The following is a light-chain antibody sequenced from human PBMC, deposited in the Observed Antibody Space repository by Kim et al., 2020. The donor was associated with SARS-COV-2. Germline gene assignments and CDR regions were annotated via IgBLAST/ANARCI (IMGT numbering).Light chain of an antibody. Sequence: SETPKQTAPLTRRATQTIGSSLHWYQQKPDQSPVLLIKYASQSISGVPSRFSGSGSGTDFTLTINSLEAEDAAAYYCHQSSTLPYTFGQGTKLEI. J-gene: IGKJ2*01. CDR3: HQSSTLPYT. CDR2: YAS. CDR1: QTIGSS. V-gene: IGKV6D-21*02.